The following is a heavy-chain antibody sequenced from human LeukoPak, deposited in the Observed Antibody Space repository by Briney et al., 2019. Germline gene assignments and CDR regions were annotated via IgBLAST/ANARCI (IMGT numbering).Heavy chain of an antibody. J-gene: IGHJ4*02. D-gene: IGHD1-26*01. CDR1: GFTFSSYA. CDR2: NSGSTGST. Sequence: PGGSLRLSCAASGFTFSSYAMNWVRQAPGKGLEWVSPNSGSTGSTYYADSVKGRFSISRDNSKNTVYLQMNSLRVEDTAVYYCAKGRVSAIVGATTLDYWGQGTLVTVSS. V-gene: IGHV3-23*01. CDR3: AKGRVSAIVGATTLDY.